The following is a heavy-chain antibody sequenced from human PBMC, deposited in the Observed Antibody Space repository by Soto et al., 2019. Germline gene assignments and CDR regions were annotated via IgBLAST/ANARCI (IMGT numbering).Heavy chain of an antibody. CDR2: IYYSGST. CDR3: ARSETSRNAFDI. CDR1: GGSISSGGYY. Sequence: LSLTCTVSGGSISSGGYYWSWICQHPGKGLEWIGYIYYSGSTYYNPSLKSRVTISVDTSKNQFSLKLSSVTAADTAVYYCARSETSRNAFDIWGQGTMVTV. V-gene: IGHV4-31*03. J-gene: IGHJ3*02.